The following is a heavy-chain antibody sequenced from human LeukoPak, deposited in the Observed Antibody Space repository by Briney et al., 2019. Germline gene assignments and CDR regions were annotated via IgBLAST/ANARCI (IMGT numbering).Heavy chain of an antibody. J-gene: IGHJ3*02. V-gene: IGHV3-21*01. D-gene: IGHD1-26*01. CDR1: GFTFSGYA. Sequence: PGGSLRLSCVASGFTFSGYAMHWVRQAPGKGLEWVSSISSSSSYIYYADSVKGRFTISRDNAKSSLYLQMNSLRAEDTAVYYCARALPSPLYSGSYADAFDIWGQGTMVTVSS. CDR3: ARALPSPLYSGSYADAFDI. CDR2: ISSSSSYI.